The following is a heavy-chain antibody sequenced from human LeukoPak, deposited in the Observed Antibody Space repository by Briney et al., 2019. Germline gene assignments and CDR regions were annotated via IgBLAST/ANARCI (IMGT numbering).Heavy chain of an antibody. Sequence: GESLSLSCAASGFTFSRYAMSWVRRAPGRGLAWVSGNTTRVGSASYADSVKGRFTISRDNPGNTLFMEMHSLRAEDTSVYYCAIHPCYDGRGYSVRWGQGTLVTVSS. V-gene: IGHV3-23*01. J-gene: IGHJ4*01. D-gene: IGHD3-22*01. CDR1: GFTFSRYA. CDR2: NTTRVGSA. CDR3: AIHPCYDGRGYSVR.